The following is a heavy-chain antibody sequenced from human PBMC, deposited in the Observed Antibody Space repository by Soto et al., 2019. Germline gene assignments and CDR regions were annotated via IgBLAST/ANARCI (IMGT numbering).Heavy chain of an antibody. CDR3: TPRYCSSASCPT. D-gene: IGHD2-2*01. Sequence: EVQLVESGGGLVQPGGSLKLSCVASGYTFSGSAFHWVRQASGKGLEWVGRIRGKANSYETAYAESVKGRFTISRDDSKNTAFLQMNSLKTEDTAVYYCTPRYCSSASCPTWGQGTRVTVSS. CDR2: IRGKANSYET. V-gene: IGHV3-73*01. CDR1: GYTFSGSA. J-gene: IGHJ5*02.